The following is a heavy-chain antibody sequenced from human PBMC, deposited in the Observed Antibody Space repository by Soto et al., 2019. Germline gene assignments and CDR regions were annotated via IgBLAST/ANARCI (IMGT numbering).Heavy chain of an antibody. CDR2: IVPVFGRP. J-gene: IGHJ4*02. Sequence: SVKVSWKASGGSFSNFGISWVRQAPGQGLEWMGGIVPVFGRPNYAQRFRGRLTITADESTGTGYMELISLRSDDTAVYYCAREGSGYNFWGQGTQVTVSS. CDR3: AREGSGYNF. D-gene: IGHD5-12*01. V-gene: IGHV1-69*13. CDR1: GGSFSNFG.